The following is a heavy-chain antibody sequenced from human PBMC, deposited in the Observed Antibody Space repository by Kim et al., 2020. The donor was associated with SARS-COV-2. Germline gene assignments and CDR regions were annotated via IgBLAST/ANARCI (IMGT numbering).Heavy chain of an antibody. V-gene: IGHV3-30-3*01. J-gene: IGHJ1*01. CDR1: GFTFSSYA. D-gene: IGHD3-16*01. CDR3: ARDGGFRSTLKYFQH. CDR2: ISYDGSNK. Sequence: GGSLRLSCAASGFTFSSYAMHWVRQAPGKGLEWVAVISYDGSNKYYADSVKGRFTISRDNSKNTLYLQMNSLRAEDTAVYYCARDGGFRSTLKYFQHWGQGTLVTVSS.